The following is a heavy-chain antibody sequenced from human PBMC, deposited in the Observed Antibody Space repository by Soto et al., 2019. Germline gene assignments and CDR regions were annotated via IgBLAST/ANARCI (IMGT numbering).Heavy chain of an antibody. CDR3: ARVAVATLGFPNWFDP. Sequence: QVQLQESGPGLVKPSQTLSLTCTVSGGSISSGGYYWSWIRQHPGKGLEWIGYIYYSGSTYYNPSLKSRVTISVDTSKNQFSLKLSSVTAADTAVYYCARVAVATLGFPNWFDPWGQGTLVTVSS. CDR1: GGSISSGGYY. D-gene: IGHD5-12*01. V-gene: IGHV4-31*03. J-gene: IGHJ5*02. CDR2: IYYSGST.